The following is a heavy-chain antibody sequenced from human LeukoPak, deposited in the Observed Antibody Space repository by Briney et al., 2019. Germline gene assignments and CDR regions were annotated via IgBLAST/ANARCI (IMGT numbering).Heavy chain of an antibody. Sequence: PSETLSLTCAVYGGSFSGYYWSWIRQPPGKGLEWIGEINHSGSTNYNPSLKSRVTISVDTSKNQFSLKLSSVTAADTAVYYCARPRRSKYSTAAGTRYYYGMDVWGQGTTVTVSS. CDR2: INHSGST. J-gene: IGHJ6*02. CDR3: ARPRRSKYSTAAGTRYYYGMDV. V-gene: IGHV4-34*01. D-gene: IGHD6-13*01. CDR1: GGSFSGYY.